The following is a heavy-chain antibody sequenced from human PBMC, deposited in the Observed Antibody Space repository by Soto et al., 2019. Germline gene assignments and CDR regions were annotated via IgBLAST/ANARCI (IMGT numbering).Heavy chain of an antibody. D-gene: IGHD6-19*01. CDR3: ARRSSGWSEY. V-gene: IGHV1-2*02. Sequence: ASVKVSCKASGYTFSDYYMHWVRQAPGQGLEWMGWINPNSGGTNYAQKFHGRVTMTRDTSISTAYMELSSLTSDDTAMYYCARRSSGWSEYWGQGTLVTVSS. J-gene: IGHJ4*02. CDR2: INPNSGGT. CDR1: GYTFSDYY.